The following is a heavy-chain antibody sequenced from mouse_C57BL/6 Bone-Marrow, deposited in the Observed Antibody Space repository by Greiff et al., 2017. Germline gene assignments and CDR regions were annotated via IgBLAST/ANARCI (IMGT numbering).Heavy chain of an antibody. V-gene: IGHV2-2*02. CDR1: GFSLTSYS. CDR2: IWSGGST. J-gene: IGHJ3*01. Sequence: QVQLQQSGPGLVQPSQSLSITCTVSGFSLTSYSVHWVRQSPGKGLEWLGVIWSGGSTDYNAAFISRLSISKEHSKRQVFFKMNSLQANDTAIYYWARRGEYYGSIWFAYWGQGTLVTVSS. CDR3: ARRGEYYGSIWFAY. D-gene: IGHD1-1*01.